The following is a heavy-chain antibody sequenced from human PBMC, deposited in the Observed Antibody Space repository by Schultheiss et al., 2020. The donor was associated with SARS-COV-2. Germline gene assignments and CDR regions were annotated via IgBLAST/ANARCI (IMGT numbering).Heavy chain of an antibody. CDR1: GYSISSGYY. CDR3: ARVEDFWSGYLDY. D-gene: IGHD3-3*01. CDR2: IHHSGST. J-gene: IGHJ4*02. V-gene: IGHV4-38-2*01. Sequence: SQTLSLTCAVSGYSISSGYYWGWIRQPPGKGLEWIGEIHHSGSTNYNPSLKSRVTMSVDTSKNQFSLKLSSVTAADTAVYYCARVEDFWSGYLDYWGQGTLVTVSS.